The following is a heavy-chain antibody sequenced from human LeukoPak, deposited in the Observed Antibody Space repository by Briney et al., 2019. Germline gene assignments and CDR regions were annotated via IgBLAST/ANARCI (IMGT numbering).Heavy chain of an antibody. Sequence: ASVKVSCKASGYTFTSYDIKWVRQATGQGLEWMGWMNPNSGNTGYAQKFQGRVTMTRNTSISTAYMELRSLRSDDTAVYYCARFSVQYAFDIWGQGTMVTVSS. V-gene: IGHV1-8*01. J-gene: IGHJ3*02. CDR1: GYTFTSYD. CDR2: MNPNSGNT. CDR3: ARFSVQYAFDI.